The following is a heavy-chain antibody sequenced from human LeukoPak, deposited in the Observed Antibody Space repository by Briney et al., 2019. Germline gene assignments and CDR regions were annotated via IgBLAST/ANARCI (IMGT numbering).Heavy chain of an antibody. V-gene: IGHV1-18*04. J-gene: IGHJ4*02. D-gene: IGHD6-13*01. CDR2: ISAYNGNT. CDR3: ARGAGYSSSWYPPGVDY. CDR1: GYTFTSYG. Sequence: ASVRVSCKASGYTFTSYGISWVRQAPGQGLEWMGWISAYNGNTNYAQKLQGRVTMTTDTSTSTAYMELRSLRSDDTAVYYCARGAGYSSSWYPPGVDYWGQRTLVTVSS.